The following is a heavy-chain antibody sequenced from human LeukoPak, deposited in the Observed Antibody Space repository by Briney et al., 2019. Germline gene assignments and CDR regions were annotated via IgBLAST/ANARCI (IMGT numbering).Heavy chain of an antibody. CDR3: ARGKSGTIGY. J-gene: IGHJ4*02. CDR2: IYYSGST. Sequence: SETLSLTCTVSGGSISSYYWSWIRQPPGKGLEWIGYIYYSGSTNYNPSLKSRVTISVDTSKNQFSLKLSSVTAADTAVYYCARGKSGTIGYWGQGTLVTVSS. D-gene: IGHD3-3*01. CDR1: GGSISSYY. V-gene: IGHV4-59*12.